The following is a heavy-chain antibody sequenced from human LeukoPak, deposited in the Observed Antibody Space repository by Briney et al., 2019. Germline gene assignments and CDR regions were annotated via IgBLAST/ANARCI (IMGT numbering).Heavy chain of an antibody. D-gene: IGHD3-9*01. J-gene: IGHJ4*02. CDR1: GGSITYYF. CDR3: AREKSVTGSPYYFDY. V-gene: IGHV4-4*07. CDR2: IYTNENT. Sequence: SETLSLTCTVSGGSITYYFWNWIRQPAGKGLEWIGRIYTNENTNYNPSLKSRVTMSVDTSKNQFSLKLNSVTAADTAVYYCAREKSVTGSPYYFDYWGQGTPVTVSS.